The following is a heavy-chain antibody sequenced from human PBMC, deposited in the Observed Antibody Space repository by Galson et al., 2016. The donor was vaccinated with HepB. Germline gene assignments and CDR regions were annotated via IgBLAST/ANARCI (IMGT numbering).Heavy chain of an antibody. Sequence: SLRLSCAASGFTFSGSAMHWVRQASGKGLEWVGRIRSKVISYATANAASVTGRFTISRDDSKNTAYLQMNSLKTEDTAVYYCTRDPDTNYYYYYMDVWGKGTTVTVSS. CDR3: TRDPDTNYYYYYMDV. J-gene: IGHJ6*03. V-gene: IGHV3-73*01. CDR2: IRSKVISYAT. CDR1: GFTFSGSA.